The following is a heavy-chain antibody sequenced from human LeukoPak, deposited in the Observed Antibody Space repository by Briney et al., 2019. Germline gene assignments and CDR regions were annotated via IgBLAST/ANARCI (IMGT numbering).Heavy chain of an antibody. J-gene: IGHJ4*02. V-gene: IGHV3-48*01. Sequence: PGGSLRLSCAASGFTFSSYAMTWVRQAPGKGLEWVSYISSSSSTIYYADSVKGRFTISRDNAKNSLYLQMNSLRAEDTAVYYCAREWDALDYWGQGTLVTVSS. CDR2: ISSSSSTI. CDR3: AREWDALDY. D-gene: IGHD1-26*01. CDR1: GFTFSSYA.